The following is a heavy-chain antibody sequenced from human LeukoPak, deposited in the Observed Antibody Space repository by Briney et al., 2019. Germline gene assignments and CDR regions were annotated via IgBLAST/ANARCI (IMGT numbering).Heavy chain of an antibody. D-gene: IGHD2-2*01. V-gene: IGHV1-69*13. Sequence: SVKVSCKASGGTFSSYDISWVRQAPGQGLEWMGGIIPIFGTANYAQKFQGRVTITADESTSTAYMELSSPRSEDTAVYYCARESGYCSSTSCYGYYYYMDVWGKGTTVTVSS. CDR2: IIPIFGTA. CDR1: GGTFSSYD. CDR3: ARESGYCSSTSCYGYYYYMDV. J-gene: IGHJ6*03.